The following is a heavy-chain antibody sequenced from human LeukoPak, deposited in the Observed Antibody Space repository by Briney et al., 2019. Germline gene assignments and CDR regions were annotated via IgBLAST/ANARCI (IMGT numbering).Heavy chain of an antibody. CDR3: ARDHCSSTSCYWVY. V-gene: IGHV1-2*06. D-gene: IGHD2-2*01. J-gene: IGHJ4*02. Sequence: ASVKVSCKASGYTFTGYYMHWVRQAPGQGLDWMGRINPNSGGTNYAQKFQGRVTMTRDTAISTAYMELSRLRSDDTAVYYCARDHCSSTSCYWVYWGQGTLVTVSS. CDR1: GYTFTGYY. CDR2: INPNSGGT.